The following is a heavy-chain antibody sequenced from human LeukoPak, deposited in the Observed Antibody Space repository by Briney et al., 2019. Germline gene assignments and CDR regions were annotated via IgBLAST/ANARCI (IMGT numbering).Heavy chain of an antibody. CDR1: GFTFSSCA. Sequence: PGGSLRLSCAASGFTFSSCAMSWVRQAPGRGLEWVSVINNSGRTIYYADSVKGRFIISRDNSKNTLHLQMNSLRAEDTAVYFCAKPIYTSGWINSFDSWGQGPLVTVSS. CDR2: INNSGRTI. D-gene: IGHD6-19*01. J-gene: IGHJ5*01. V-gene: IGHV3-23*01. CDR3: AKPIYTSGWINSFDS.